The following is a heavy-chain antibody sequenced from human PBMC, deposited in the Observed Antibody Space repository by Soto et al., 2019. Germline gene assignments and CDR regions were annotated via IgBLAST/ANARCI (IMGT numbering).Heavy chain of an antibody. V-gene: IGHV3-23*01. CDR3: AKDIADIVLVPAAEYYYYYGMDV. D-gene: IGHD2-2*01. CDR1: GFTFSSYG. J-gene: IGHJ6*02. CDR2: ITPSSAST. Sequence: GGSLRLSCAASGFTFSSYGMSWVRQAPGKGLEWVSVITPSSASTFYADSVKGRFTISRDNSKNTLYLQMNSLRAEDTAVYYCAKDIADIVLVPAAEYYYYYGMDVWGQGTTVTVSS.